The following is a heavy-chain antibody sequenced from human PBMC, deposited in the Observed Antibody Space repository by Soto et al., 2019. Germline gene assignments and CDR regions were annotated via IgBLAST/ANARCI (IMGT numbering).Heavy chain of an antibody. CDR2: ISYDGSNK. CDR1: GFTFSSYA. V-gene: IGHV3-30-3*01. Sequence: LRLSCAASGFTFSSYAMHWVRQAPGKGLEWVAVISYDGSNKYYADSVKGRFTISRDNSKNTLYLQMNSLRAEDTAVYYCARDPGYYYDNSGLYGMDVWGQGTTVTVSS. J-gene: IGHJ6*02. CDR3: ARDPGYYYDNSGLYGMDV. D-gene: IGHD3-22*01.